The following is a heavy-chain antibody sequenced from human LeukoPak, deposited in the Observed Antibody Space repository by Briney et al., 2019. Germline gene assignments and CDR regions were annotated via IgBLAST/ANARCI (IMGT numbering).Heavy chain of an antibody. CDR2: IYYSGST. D-gene: IGHD5-18*01. Sequence: SETLSLTCTVSGGSISSYYWSWIRQPPGKGLEWIGYIYYSGSTNYNPSLKSRVTISVDTSKNQFSLKLSSVTAADTAVYYCARADTAMVNLDYFDYWGQGTLVTVSS. J-gene: IGHJ4*02. CDR1: GGSISSYY. V-gene: IGHV4-59*01. CDR3: ARADTAMVNLDYFDY.